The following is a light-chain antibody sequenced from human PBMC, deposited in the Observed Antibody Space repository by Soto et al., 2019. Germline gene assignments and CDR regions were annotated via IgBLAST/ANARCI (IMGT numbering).Light chain of an antibody. V-gene: IGLV2-14*01. CDR3: SSYASSSPFV. CDR2: DVS. J-gene: IGLJ1*01. Sequence: LTQPASVSGSPGQSITISCTGTESDVGGYKHVSWYQQLPGKAPKLMIYDVSYRPSGVSDRFSGSKSGNTASLIISGLQSEDEADYYCSSYASSSPFVFGTGTKVTVL. CDR1: ESDVGGYKH.